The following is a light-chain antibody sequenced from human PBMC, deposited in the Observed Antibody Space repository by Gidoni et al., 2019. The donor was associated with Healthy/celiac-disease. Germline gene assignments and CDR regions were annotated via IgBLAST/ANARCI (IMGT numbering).Light chain of an antibody. J-gene: IGKJ2*01. Sequence: EIVLTQSPGTLSLSPGEGAPLSCRASQSVSSSYLAWYQQKPGQAPRLLIYGASSRATGIPDRFSGSGSGTDFTLTISRLEPEDFAVYYCQQYGSFFGQGTKLEIK. V-gene: IGKV3-20*01. CDR1: QSVSSSY. CDR2: GAS. CDR3: QQYGSF.